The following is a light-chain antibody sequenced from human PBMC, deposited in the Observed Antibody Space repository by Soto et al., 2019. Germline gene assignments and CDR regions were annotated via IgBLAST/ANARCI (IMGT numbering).Light chain of an antibody. CDR2: EVS. J-gene: IGLJ3*02. CDR3: CSYAGSGAWV. CDR1: SGDVGNYDL. V-gene: IGLV2-23*02. Sequence: QSVLTHPASVSGSPGQSITISCSGSSGDVGNYDLVSWYQQIPGKAPRLMIFEVSRRPSGVSDRFAGSKSGNTASLTISGLQAEDEAIFHFCSYAGSGAWVFGGGTKVTVL.